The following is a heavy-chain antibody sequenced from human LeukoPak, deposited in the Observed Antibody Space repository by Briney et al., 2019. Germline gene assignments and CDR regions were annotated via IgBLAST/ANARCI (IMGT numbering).Heavy chain of an antibody. Sequence: GGSLRLSCAASGFTVSSNYMSWVRQAPGKGLEWVSVIYSGGSTYYADSVKGRFTISRDNSKNTLYLQMNNLRAEDTAVYYCARARLYYYDSSGYQYYFDYWGQGTLVTVSS. J-gene: IGHJ4*02. D-gene: IGHD3-22*01. CDR3: ARARLYYYDSSGYQYYFDY. V-gene: IGHV3-53*01. CDR1: GFTVSSNY. CDR2: IYSGGST.